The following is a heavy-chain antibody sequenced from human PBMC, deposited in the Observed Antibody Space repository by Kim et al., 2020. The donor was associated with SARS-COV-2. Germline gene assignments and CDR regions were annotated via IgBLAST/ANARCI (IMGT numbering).Heavy chain of an antibody. J-gene: IGHJ6*02. Sequence: GGSLRLSCAASGFTFSSYAMSWVRQAPGKGLEWVSAISGSGGSTYYADSVKGRFTISRDNSKNTLYLQMNSLRAEDTAVYYCAKDLFQWELLAPNHYYYYYGMDVWGQGTTVTVSS. D-gene: IGHD1-26*01. CDR2: ISGSGGST. V-gene: IGHV3-23*01. CDR3: AKDLFQWELLAPNHYYYYYGMDV. CDR1: GFTFSSYA.